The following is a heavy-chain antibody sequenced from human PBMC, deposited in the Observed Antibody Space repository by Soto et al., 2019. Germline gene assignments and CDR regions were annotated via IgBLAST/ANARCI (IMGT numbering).Heavy chain of an antibody. CDR1: GDAFTSYG. V-gene: IGHV1-18*01. CDR2: ISAYNGNT. D-gene: IGHD1-26*01. Sequence: VSAAVSCTSSGDAFTSYGITWVRQAPGQGLEWMGWISAYNGNTNYAQKLQGRVTMTTDTSTSTAYMELRSLRSDDTAVYYCARGGVDYWGQGTPVPVSS. CDR3: ARGGVDY. J-gene: IGHJ4*02.